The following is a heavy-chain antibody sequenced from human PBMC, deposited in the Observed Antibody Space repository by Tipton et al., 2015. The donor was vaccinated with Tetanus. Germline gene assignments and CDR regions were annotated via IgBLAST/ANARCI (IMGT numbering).Heavy chain of an antibody. J-gene: IGHJ4*02. Sequence: QMQLVQSGAEVQKPGASVKVSCKASGYTFTMYAVYWVRQAPGQSLEWMGWINTANGNTKYSQKFQGRVAISRDTSATTAYMELSSLTSEDTAVYYCATDRNSGFYYWGQGTLVTVSS. CDR2: INTANGNT. V-gene: IGHV1-3*04. CDR1: GYTFTMYA. D-gene: IGHD6-19*01. CDR3: ATDRNSGFYY.